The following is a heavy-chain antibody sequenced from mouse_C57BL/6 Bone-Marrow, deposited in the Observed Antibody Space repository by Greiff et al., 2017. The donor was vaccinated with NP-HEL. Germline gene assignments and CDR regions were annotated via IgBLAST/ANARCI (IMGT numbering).Heavy chain of an antibody. J-gene: IGHJ4*01. V-gene: IGHV5-12*01. CDR1: GFTFSDYY. CDR2: ISNGGGST. CDR3: ARRAYYAMDY. Sequence: DVKLQESGGGLVQPGGSLKLSCAASGFTFSDYYMYWVRQTPEKRLEWVAYISNGGGSTYYPDTVKGRFTISRDNAKNTLYLQMSRLKSEDTAMYYCARRAYYAMDYWGQGTSVTVSS.